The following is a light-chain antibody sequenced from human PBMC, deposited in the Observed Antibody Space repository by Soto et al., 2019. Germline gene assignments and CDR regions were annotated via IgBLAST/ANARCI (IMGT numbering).Light chain of an antibody. CDR2: EVS. J-gene: IGLJ2*01. Sequence: SSLTQPPSASGSPGQSVTISCTGSSSDVGGYNYVSWYQQHPGKAHKLMIYEVSKRPSGVPDRLSGSKSGNTAYLTVSGLQAEDEAAYYCSSYGGSNTVVFGGGTKLTVL. CDR1: SSDVGGYNY. V-gene: IGLV2-8*01. CDR3: SSYGGSNTVV.